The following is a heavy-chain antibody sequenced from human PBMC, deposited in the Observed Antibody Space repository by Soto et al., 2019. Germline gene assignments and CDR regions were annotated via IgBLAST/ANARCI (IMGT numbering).Heavy chain of an antibody. CDR3: ARDLSGGSYSTPGDY. D-gene: IGHD1-26*01. Sequence: GASVKVSCKASGYTFTGYYMHWVRQAPGQGLEWMGWINPNSGGTNYAQKFQGWVTMTRDTSISTAYMELSRLRSDDTAVYYCARDLSGGSYSTPGDYWGQGTLVTVSS. J-gene: IGHJ4*02. V-gene: IGHV1-2*04. CDR2: INPNSGGT. CDR1: GYTFTGYY.